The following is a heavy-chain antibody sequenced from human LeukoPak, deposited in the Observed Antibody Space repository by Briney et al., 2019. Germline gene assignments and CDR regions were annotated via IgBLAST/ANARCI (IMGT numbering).Heavy chain of an antibody. CDR2: ITGGGST. V-gene: IGHV3-23*01. Sequence: GGSLRLSCAASRFTFNSFAMSWVRQTPGKGLEWVSTITGGGSTYYADSVKGRFTISRDDSKNTLSLQMNSLRAEDTAVYYCAKATGTLGNWGQGTLVTVSS. D-gene: IGHD1-1*01. CDR1: RFTFNSFA. J-gene: IGHJ4*02. CDR3: AKATGTLGN.